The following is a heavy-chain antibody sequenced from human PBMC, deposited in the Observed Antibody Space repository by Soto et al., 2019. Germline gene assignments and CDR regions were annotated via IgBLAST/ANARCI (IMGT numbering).Heavy chain of an antibody. CDR2: TSYDESNK. Sequence: VQLVESGGGVVQPGSSLRLSCAASGFTFSSYAMHWVRQAPGKGLEWVAVTSYDESNKYYADSVKGRFTISRDNSKNPLSLQMNSLRPEDTAVYYCARGIAYYDFWSGFVYWGQGTLITVSS. CDR3: ARGIAYYDFWSGFVY. V-gene: IGHV3-30-3*01. D-gene: IGHD3-3*01. J-gene: IGHJ4*02. CDR1: GFTFSSYA.